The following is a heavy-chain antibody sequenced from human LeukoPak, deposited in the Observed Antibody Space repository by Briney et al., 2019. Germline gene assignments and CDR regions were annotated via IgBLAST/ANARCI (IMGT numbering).Heavy chain of an antibody. V-gene: IGHV3-11*01. CDR1: GFTFSDYY. Sequence: PGGCLRLSCAASGFTFSDYYMSWIRQAPGKGREWVSYISSSGSTIYYADSVKGRFTISRDNAKNSLYLQMNSLRAEDTAVYYCARVDILTGYFDYWGQGTLVTVSS. D-gene: IGHD3-9*01. J-gene: IGHJ4*02. CDR3: ARVDILTGYFDY. CDR2: ISSSGSTI.